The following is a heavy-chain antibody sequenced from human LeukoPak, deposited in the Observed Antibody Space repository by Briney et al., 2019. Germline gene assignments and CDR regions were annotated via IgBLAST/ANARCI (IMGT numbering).Heavy chain of an antibody. D-gene: IGHD6-19*01. CDR3: AKDARRYSGWYFFDH. CDR2: ISDSGGIT. CDR1: GFSFSNLA. Sequence: GGSLSLSCVASGFSFSNLAMGWVRQAPGNGLEWVSVISDSGGITYYADSVKGRFTISRDNSRNTLYLQMNSLRVDDTAVYYCAKDARRYSGWYFFDHWGQGTLVTVSS. V-gene: IGHV3-23*01. J-gene: IGHJ4*02.